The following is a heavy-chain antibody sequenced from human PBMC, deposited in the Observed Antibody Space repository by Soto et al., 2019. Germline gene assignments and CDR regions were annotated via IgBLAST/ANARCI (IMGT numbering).Heavy chain of an antibody. Sequence: HGESLKISCRGSGYSFTSYWIGWVRQMPGKGLEWMGIIYPGDSDTRYSPSFQGQVTISADKSISTAYLQWSSLKASDTAMYYCARHILTGNPLDPNYYYYMDVWGKGTTVTVSS. J-gene: IGHJ6*03. D-gene: IGHD3-9*01. CDR3: ARHILTGNPLDPNYYYYMDV. CDR1: GYSFTSYW. CDR2: IYPGDSDT. V-gene: IGHV5-51*01.